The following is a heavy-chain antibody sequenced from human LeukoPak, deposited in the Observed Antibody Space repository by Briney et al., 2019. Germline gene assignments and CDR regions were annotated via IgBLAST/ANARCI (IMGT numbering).Heavy chain of an antibody. CDR3: AKGTMVRGDRDY. D-gene: IGHD3-10*01. CDR1: GFTFISYA. V-gene: IGHV3-23*01. CDR2: ISGNGDTT. J-gene: IGHJ4*02. Sequence: QPGGSLRLSCAASGFTFISYAMSWVRQPPGKGLEWVSAISGNGDTTYYADSVKGRFTISRDNSKNTLYLQMDSLRAEDTAVYYCAKGTMVRGDRDYWGQGTLVTVSS.